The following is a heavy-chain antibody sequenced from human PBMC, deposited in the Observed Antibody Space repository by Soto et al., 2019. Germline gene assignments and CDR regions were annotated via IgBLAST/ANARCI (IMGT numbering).Heavy chain of an antibody. D-gene: IGHD3-3*01. J-gene: IGHJ4*02. CDR1: GYSINSGYY. CDR2: VFHSGTT. Sequence: PSETLSLTCAVSGYSINSGYYWGWVRQSPGKGLEWIGSVFHSGTTYSTPSLKTRLTISVDTSKNQFSLDLNAVTAADTAVYYCVRDFGDFHDFWGGSDYWGQGIPVTVSS. CDR3: VRDFGDFHDFWGGSDY. V-gene: IGHV4-38-2*02.